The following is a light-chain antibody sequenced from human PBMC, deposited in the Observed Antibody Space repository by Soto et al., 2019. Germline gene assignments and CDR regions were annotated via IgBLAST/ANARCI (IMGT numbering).Light chain of an antibody. CDR3: QEYNSYPVS. V-gene: IGKV1-5*01. CDR2: DAS. Sequence: DIQMTQSPPTLSASVGDRVTITCRASQSISRTLAWYQQKPGKAPKLLIYDASTLESGVPSRFSGSGSGTEFTLTISSLQPEDVATYYCQEYNSYPVSFGQGTRL. CDR1: QSISRT. J-gene: IGKJ5*01.